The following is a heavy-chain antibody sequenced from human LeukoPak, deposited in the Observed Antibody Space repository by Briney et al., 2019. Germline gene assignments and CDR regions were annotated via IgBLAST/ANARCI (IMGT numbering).Heavy chain of an antibody. CDR1: GGSLNDYY. CDR2: INHSGST. J-gene: IGHJ2*01. D-gene: IGHD6-13*01. Sequence: PSETLSLTCAVYGGSLNDYYWSWLRQPPGKGLEWIGEINHSGSTNYNPSLKSRVTISVDTSKNQFSLRLSSVTAADTAVYYCARDIAAAGPWYFDLWGRGTLVTVSS. CDR3: ARDIAAAGPWYFDL. V-gene: IGHV4-34*01.